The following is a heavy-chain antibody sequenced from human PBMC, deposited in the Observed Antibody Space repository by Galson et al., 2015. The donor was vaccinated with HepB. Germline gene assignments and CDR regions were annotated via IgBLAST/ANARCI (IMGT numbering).Heavy chain of an antibody. Sequence: SVKVSCKASGYTFIGYHIHWVRQAPGQGLEWMGHVDPNNGVTNYAQKFHGRITVRRDTSINTVHMELNSLISDDTAVYYCARDLDYGGVYGSTWYFDYWGQGTLVTVSS. CDR1: GYTFIGYH. CDR2: VDPNNGVT. J-gene: IGHJ4*02. V-gene: IGHV1-2*06. D-gene: IGHD4-23*01. CDR3: ARDLDYGGVYGSTWYFDY.